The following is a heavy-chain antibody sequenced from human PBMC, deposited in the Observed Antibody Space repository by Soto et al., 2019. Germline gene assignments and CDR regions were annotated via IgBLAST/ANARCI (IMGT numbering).Heavy chain of an antibody. CDR3: ARSGYSFAWGY. V-gene: IGHV3-74*03. J-gene: IGHJ4*02. Sequence: EVQLVESGGGLVQPGGSLRLSCAASGFTFSSYWMHWVRQAPGKGLVWVSRINSDGSSTTYADSVKGRFTISRDNAKNRLDLQMNSRRAEDTAMYYCARSGYSFAWGYWGQGTLVIVTS. CDR2: INSDGSST. CDR1: GFTFSSYW. D-gene: IGHD5-18*01.